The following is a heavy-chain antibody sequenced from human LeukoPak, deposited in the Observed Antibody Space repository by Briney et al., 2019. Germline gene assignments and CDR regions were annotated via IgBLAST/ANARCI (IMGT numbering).Heavy chain of an antibody. CDR3: TRTRDDFPQAFDI. CDR2: IKSKTDGGTT. D-gene: IGHD3-3*01. CDR1: GFTFSNAW. Sequence: GGSLRLSCAASGFTFSNAWMSWVRQAPGKGLEWVGRIKSKTDGGTTDYAAPVKGRFTISRDDSKNTLYLQMNSLKTEDTAVYYCTRTRDDFPQAFDIWGQGTMVTVSS. J-gene: IGHJ3*02. V-gene: IGHV3-15*01.